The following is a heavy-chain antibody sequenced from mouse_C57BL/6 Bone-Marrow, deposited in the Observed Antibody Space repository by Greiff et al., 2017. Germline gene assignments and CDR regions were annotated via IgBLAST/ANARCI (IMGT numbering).Heavy chain of an antibody. CDR1: GYTFTSYW. CDR2: IDPSDSYT. V-gene: IGHV1-50*01. CDR3: ARVYYFDY. Sequence: QVQLQQPGAELVKPGASVKLSCKASGYTFTSYWMQWVKQRPGQGLEWIGEIDPSDSYTNYNQKFKGKATLTVDTSSSTAYMQLSGLTSEDSAVYYCARVYYFDYWGQGTTLTVSS. J-gene: IGHJ2*01.